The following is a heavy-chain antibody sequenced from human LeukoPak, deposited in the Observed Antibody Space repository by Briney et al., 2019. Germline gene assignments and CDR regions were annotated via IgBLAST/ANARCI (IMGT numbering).Heavy chain of an antibody. D-gene: IGHD3-22*01. CDR3: ARDPPSDGSGYTFDY. J-gene: IGHJ4*02. Sequence: GRSLRLSCAASGFTVSSNYMTWVRQAPGKGLEWLSIIFTGGSTNYADSVKGRFTISRDNSKNTLFLQMNNLRAEDTAVYYCARDPPSDGSGYTFDYWGQGTLVTVSS. V-gene: IGHV3-53*01. CDR1: GFTVSSNY. CDR2: IFTGGST.